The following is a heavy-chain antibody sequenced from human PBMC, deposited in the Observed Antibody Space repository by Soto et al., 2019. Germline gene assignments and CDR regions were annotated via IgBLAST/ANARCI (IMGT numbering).Heavy chain of an antibody. D-gene: IGHD3-9*01. V-gene: IGHV1-69*02. CDR3: ARVGDISKDV. J-gene: IGHJ6*04. Sequence: QVQLVQSGAEVRKPGSSVKVSCKASGGTFSSYTISWVRQAPGQGLEWMGRIIPILGIANYAQKFQGRVTITAEKSTSTANMELSSLRSEDTDVYYCARVGDISKDVWGKGTTVTVAS. CDR2: IIPILGIA. CDR1: GGTFSSYT.